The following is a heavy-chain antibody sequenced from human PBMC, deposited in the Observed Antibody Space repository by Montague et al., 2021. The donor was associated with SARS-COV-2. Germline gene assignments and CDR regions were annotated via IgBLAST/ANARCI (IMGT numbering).Heavy chain of an antibody. Sequence: SETLSLTCTVSGGSISSSSYYWGWVRQPPGKGLEWIGYISNSGSTHYNPSLTSRVTISVDTSKNQFSLKVNSVTAADTAVYYCARSCSATSPVVYWGQGTLVTVSS. CDR2: ISNSGST. V-gene: IGHV4-61*05. J-gene: IGHJ4*02. CDR3: ARSCSATSPVVY. CDR1: GGSISSSSYY. D-gene: IGHD2-15*01.